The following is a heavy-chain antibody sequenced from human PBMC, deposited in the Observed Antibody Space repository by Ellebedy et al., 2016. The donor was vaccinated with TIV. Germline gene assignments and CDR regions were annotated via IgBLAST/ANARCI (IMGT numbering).Heavy chain of an antibody. CDR1: GYTFTTYD. D-gene: IGHD5-18*01. CDR3: ARNGRGYSYGYDGYFDS. CDR2: MNPNSGNT. V-gene: IGHV1-8*01. Sequence: AASVKVSCKASGYTFTTYDITWVRQATGQGLEWMGWMNPNSGNTGYAQTFQGRVTMTRNSSISTAYMELSSLRSEDTAVYYCARNGRGYSYGYDGYFDSWGLGTLVTVSS. J-gene: IGHJ4*02.